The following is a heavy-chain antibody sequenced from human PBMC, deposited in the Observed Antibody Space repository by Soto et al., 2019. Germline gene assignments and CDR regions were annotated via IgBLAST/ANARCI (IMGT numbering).Heavy chain of an antibody. D-gene: IGHD6-13*01. J-gene: IGHJ1*01. V-gene: IGHV4-59*01. CDR2: IYYSGST. CDR1: AGSLSTSY. Sequence: SVTQSLTCPVSAGSLSTSYWSWIRQAPGKGLEWIGYIYYSGSTKYNPSLKSRVTISVDTSKNQFSLRLSSVTAADTAVYYCASDAGDWGQGTLVTVSS. CDR3: ASDAGD.